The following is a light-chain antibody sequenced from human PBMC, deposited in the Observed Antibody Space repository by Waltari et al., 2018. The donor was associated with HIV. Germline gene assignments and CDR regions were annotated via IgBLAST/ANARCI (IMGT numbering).Light chain of an antibody. V-gene: IGLV1-44*01. CDR1: SSNIGSYT. J-gene: IGLJ3*02. Sequence: QSVLTQPPSASGTPGQRVTISCSGSSSNIGSYTVNWYQQLPETAPKLLIYSNNQRPSGVPDRFSCSKSGTSASLAISGLQSEDEADYYCAAWDDSLNGWVFGGGTKLTVL. CDR2: SNN. CDR3: AAWDDSLNGWV.